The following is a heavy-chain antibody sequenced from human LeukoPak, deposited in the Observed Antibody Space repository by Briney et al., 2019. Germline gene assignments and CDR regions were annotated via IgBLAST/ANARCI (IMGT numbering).Heavy chain of an antibody. CDR3: ARDPPGRPYSSSSYG. CDR2: IYSGGST. J-gene: IGHJ4*02. Sequence: HPGGSLRLSCAASGFTVSSNYMSWVRQAPGKGLEWVSVIYSGGSTYYADSVKGRFTISRDNSKNTLYLQMNSLRAEDTAVYYCARDPPGRPYSSSSYGWGQGTLVTVSS. D-gene: IGHD6-6*01. V-gene: IGHV3-53*01. CDR1: GFTVSSNY.